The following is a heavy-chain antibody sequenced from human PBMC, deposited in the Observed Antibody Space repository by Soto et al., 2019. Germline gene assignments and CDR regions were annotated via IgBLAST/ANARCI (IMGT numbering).Heavy chain of an antibody. V-gene: IGHV4-39*01. CDR1: GGSISSSSYY. J-gene: IGHJ4*02. Sequence: SETLSLTCTVSGGSISSSSYYWGWIRQPPGKGLEWIGSIYYSGSTYYNPSLKSRVTISVDTSKNQFSLKLSSVTAADTAVYYCARHDRGLRSQVGGDVDYWGQGTLVTVSS. CDR3: ARHDRGLRSQVGGDVDY. D-gene: IGHD4-17*01. CDR2: IYYSGST.